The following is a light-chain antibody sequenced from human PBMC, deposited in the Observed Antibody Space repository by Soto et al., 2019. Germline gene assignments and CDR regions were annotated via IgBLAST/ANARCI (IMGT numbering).Light chain of an antibody. V-gene: IGKV3-20*01. J-gene: IGKJ2*01. CDR3: RQYGSSPSYT. CDR2: GAS. Sequence: EIVLTQSPGTLSLSQGERATLSCRASQSVSSSSYLAWYQQKPGQAPRLLIYGASSRATGIPDRFSGSGSATDFTLTSSRLEPEDFAVYYCRQYGSSPSYTFGQGTKLEIK. CDR1: QSVSSSSY.